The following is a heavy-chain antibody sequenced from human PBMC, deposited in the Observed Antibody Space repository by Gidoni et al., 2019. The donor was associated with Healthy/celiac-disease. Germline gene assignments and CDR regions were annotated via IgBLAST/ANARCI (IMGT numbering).Heavy chain of an antibody. CDR3: ARWELLGGDYYYGMDV. J-gene: IGHJ6*02. CDR1: GGSISSSSYY. V-gene: IGHV4-39*01. D-gene: IGHD1-26*01. CDR2: IYYSGST. Sequence: QLQLQESGPGLVKPSETLSLTCTVSGGSISSSSYYWGWIRQPPGKGLEWIGSIYYSGSTYYNPSLKSRVTISVDTSKNQFSLKLSSVTAADTAVYYCARWELLGGDYYYGMDVWGQGTTVTVSS.